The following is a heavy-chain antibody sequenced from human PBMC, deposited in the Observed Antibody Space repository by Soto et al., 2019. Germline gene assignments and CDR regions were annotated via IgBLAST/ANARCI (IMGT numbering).Heavy chain of an antibody. CDR1: GGXIGSSSYY. J-gene: IGHJ4*02. CDR2: IYYSGST. CDR3: ARRAAAGVFDY. D-gene: IGHD6-13*01. Sequence: EXLSHTCSFSGGXIGSSSYYWGWIRQPPGKGLEWIVSIYYSGSTYYNPSLKSRVTISVETSKNQFSLKLSSLTAADTAVYYCARRAAAGVFDYWAQATLRTVSS. V-gene: IGHV4-39*01.